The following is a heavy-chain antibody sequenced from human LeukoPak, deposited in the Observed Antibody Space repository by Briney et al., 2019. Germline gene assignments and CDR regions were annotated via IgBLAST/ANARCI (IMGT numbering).Heavy chain of an antibody. V-gene: IGHV1-2*04. CDR1: GYTFTGYY. J-gene: IGHJ4*02. CDR3: AASNDYSNYGLSY. Sequence: ASVTVSCTASGYTFTGYYMHWVRQAPGQGLEWMGWINPNSGGTNYAQKFQGWVTMTRDTSISTAYMELSRLRSDDTAVYYCAASNDYSNYGLSYWGQGTLVTVSS. CDR2: INPNSGGT. D-gene: IGHD4-11*01.